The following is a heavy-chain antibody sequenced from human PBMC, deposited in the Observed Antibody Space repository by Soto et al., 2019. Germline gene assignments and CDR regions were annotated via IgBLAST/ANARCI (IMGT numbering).Heavy chain of an antibody. CDR3: AREERSVRGSPGFDP. D-gene: IGHD3-10*01. J-gene: IGHJ5*02. CDR2: IYYTEST. CDR1: GGSISSYY. Sequence: SSQTLSLTCTVSGGSISSYYWSWIRQPPGKGLEWTGYIYYTESTNYNPSLKSRVTISVDTSKNQFSLKLSSVTAADTAVYYCAREERSVRGSPGFDPWGEGTLVTVSS. V-gene: IGHV4-59*01.